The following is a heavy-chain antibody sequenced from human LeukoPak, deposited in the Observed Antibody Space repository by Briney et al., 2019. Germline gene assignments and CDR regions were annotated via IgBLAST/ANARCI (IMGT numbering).Heavy chain of an antibody. CDR3: AKDFRIGYSAHFDY. J-gene: IGHJ4*02. Sequence: GGSLRLSCVGSGFTFRSHAVSWVRQAPEKGLEFVSGIYENGGTTYYADSVKGRFSISRDNSKNTLYLQMDSLRGEGTAVYYCAKDFRIGYSAHFDYWGQGALVTVSS. CDR2: IYENGGTT. V-gene: IGHV3-23*01. D-gene: IGHD2-21*01. CDR1: GFTFRSHA.